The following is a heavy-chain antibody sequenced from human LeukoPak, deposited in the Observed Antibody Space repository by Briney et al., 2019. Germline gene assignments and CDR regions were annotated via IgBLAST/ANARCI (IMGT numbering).Heavy chain of an antibody. J-gene: IGHJ4*02. CDR1: GFTFSSYA. CDR3: ARDLPGSNAY. Sequence: GGSRRLSCAASGFTFSSYAMHWVRQAPGKGLEYVSGISSNGGSTNYANSVKGRSTISRDNSKNTLYLQMGSLRVEDMAVYYCARDLPGSNAYWGQGTLVTVSS. V-gene: IGHV3-64*01. CDR2: ISSNGGST. D-gene: IGHD1-26*01.